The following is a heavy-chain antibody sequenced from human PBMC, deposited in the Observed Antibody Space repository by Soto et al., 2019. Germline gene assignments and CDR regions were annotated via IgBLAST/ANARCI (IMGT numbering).Heavy chain of an antibody. CDR2: IVPIFGTA. Sequence: QVQLVQSGAEVKKPGSSVKVYCKASGGTFSSYAISWVGQAPGQGLEWMGGIVPIFGTANSAQKFQGRVTFTADESTSTAYMEVSSLGSEDTAVYYCCVVGATTSFDYWGQGTLVTVSS. J-gene: IGHJ4*02. CDR3: CVVGATTSFDY. D-gene: IGHD1-26*01. CDR1: GGTFSSYA. V-gene: IGHV1-69*01.